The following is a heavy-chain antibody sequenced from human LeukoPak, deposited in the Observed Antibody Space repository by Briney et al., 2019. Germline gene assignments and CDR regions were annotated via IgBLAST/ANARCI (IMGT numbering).Heavy chain of an antibody. D-gene: IGHD5-18*01. J-gene: IGHJ4*02. CDR2: INHSGST. Sequence: SETLSLTCAVYGGSLSGYYWSWIRQPPGKGLEWIGEINHSGSTNYNPSLKSRVTISVDTSKNQFSLKLSSVTAADTAVYYCARRSFGGNSYGPQKYYFDYWGQGTLVTVSS. CDR3: ARRSFGGNSYGPQKYYFDY. V-gene: IGHV4-34*01. CDR1: GGSLSGYY.